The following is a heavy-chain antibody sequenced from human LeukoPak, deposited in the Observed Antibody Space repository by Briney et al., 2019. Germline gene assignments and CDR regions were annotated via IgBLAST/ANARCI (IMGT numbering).Heavy chain of an antibody. CDR1: GFTSSSYG. D-gene: IGHD2-15*01. CDR3: AKAFEPDCSGGSCPYNI. J-gene: IGHJ3*02. Sequence: GGSLRLSCAASGFTSSSYGMHWVRQAPGKGLEWVAVISYDGSNKYYADSVKGRFTISRDNSKNTLYLQMNSLRAEDTAVYYCAKAFEPDCSGGSCPYNIWGQGTMVTVSS. V-gene: IGHV3-30*18. CDR2: ISYDGSNK.